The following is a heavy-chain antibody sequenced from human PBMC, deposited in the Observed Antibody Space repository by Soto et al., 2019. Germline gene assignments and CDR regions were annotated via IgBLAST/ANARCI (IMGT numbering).Heavy chain of an antibody. D-gene: IGHD3-10*01. Sequence: PSETLSLTCAVSGGSISSSNWWSWVRQPPGKGLEWIGEIYHSGSTNYNPSLKSRVTISVDKSKNQFSLKLSSVTAADTAVYYCARDRPMVRGVNNYYYYYGMDVWGQGTTLTVYS. J-gene: IGHJ6*02. CDR3: ARDRPMVRGVNNYYYYYGMDV. CDR1: GGSISSSNW. V-gene: IGHV4-4*02. CDR2: IYHSGST.